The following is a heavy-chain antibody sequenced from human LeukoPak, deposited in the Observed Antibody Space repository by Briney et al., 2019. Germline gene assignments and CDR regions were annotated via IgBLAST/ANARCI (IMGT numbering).Heavy chain of an antibody. CDR1: GGSISTYY. Sequence: SETLSLTCTVSGGSISTYYWSWIRQPPGKGLQWIGYIYYSGSTNYNPSLKSRVTISVDTSKNQFSLKLSSVTAADTAVYYCARSQAYCSSTTCYVNWSDPWGQGTLVIVSS. J-gene: IGHJ5*02. D-gene: IGHD2-2*01. CDR2: IYYSGST. V-gene: IGHV4-59*01. CDR3: ARSQAYCSSTTCYVNWSDP.